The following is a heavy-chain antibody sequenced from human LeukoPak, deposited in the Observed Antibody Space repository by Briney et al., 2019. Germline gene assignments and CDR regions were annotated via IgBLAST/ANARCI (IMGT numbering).Heavy chain of an antibody. CDR2: INPNSGGT. V-gene: IGHV1-2*02. CDR1: GYTFTGYY. Sequence: ASVKVSCKASGYTFTGYYMHWVRQAPGQGLEWMGWINPNSGGTNYAQKFQGRVTMTRGTSISTAYMELSRLRSDDTAVYYCARDRGDSSSWYKGAFDIWGQGTMVTVSS. D-gene: IGHD6-13*01. J-gene: IGHJ3*02. CDR3: ARDRGDSSSWYKGAFDI.